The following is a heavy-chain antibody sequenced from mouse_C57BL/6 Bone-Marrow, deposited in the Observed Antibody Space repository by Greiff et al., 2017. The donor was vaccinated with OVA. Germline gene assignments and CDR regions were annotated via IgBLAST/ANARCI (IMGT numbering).Heavy chain of an antibody. J-gene: IGHJ4*01. CDR3: TRDWSSGPYYAMDY. CDR2: ISSGGDYI. D-gene: IGHD3-2*02. CDR1: GFTFSSYA. V-gene: IGHV5-9-1*02. Sequence: EVKVVESGEGLVKPGGSLKLSCAASGFTFSSYAMSWVRQTPEKRLEWVAYISSGGDYIYYADTVKGRFTISRDNARNTLYLQMSSLKSEDTAMYYCTRDWSSGPYYAMDYWGQGTSVTVSS.